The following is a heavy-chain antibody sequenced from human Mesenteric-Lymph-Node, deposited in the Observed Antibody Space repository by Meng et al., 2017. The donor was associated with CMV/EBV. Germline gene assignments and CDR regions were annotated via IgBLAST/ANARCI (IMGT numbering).Heavy chain of an antibody. CDR2: IYYGGSF. Sequence: SETLSLTCTVSGDSVSTGSHYWSWIRQPPEKGLEWIGYIYYGGSFKYNPSLKSRVTISVDRPKNQLSLHLTSVTAAGTAVYYCARSGCSSTSCFPNYYYGMDVWGQGTTVTVSS. CDR3: ARSGCSSTSCFPNYYYGMDV. J-gene: IGHJ6*02. CDR1: GDSVSTGSHY. D-gene: IGHD2-2*01. V-gene: IGHV4-61*01.